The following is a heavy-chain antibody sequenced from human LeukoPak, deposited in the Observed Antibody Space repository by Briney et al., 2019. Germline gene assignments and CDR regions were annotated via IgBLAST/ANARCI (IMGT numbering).Heavy chain of an antibody. D-gene: IGHD6-13*01. J-gene: IGHJ4*02. CDR3: AKGPTGYSSSWPDY. Sequence: GGSLRRSCAASGFTCSSYGRHWVRQAPGKGLEWVAVISYDGSNKYYADSVKGPFTISRDNSKNTLYLQMNSLRAEDTAVYYCAKGPTGYSSSWPDYWGQGTLVTVSS. CDR2: ISYDGSNK. V-gene: IGHV3-30*18. CDR1: GFTCSSYG.